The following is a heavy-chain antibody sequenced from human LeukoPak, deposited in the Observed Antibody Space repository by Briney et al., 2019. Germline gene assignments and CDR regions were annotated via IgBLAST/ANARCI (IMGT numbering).Heavy chain of an antibody. Sequence: GGSLRLSCAASGFTLSDYPMHWILQPPGKVLEYVSAISASGGSTYYADSVMGRFIISRDNSKNTLFLQMNSLRVEDTAVYYCARALPNIFYYYGMDVWGQGTTVTVSS. D-gene: IGHD1/OR15-1a*01. CDR2: ISASGGST. V-gene: IGHV3-64*02. J-gene: IGHJ6*02. CDR3: ARALPNIFYYYGMDV. CDR1: GFTLSDYP.